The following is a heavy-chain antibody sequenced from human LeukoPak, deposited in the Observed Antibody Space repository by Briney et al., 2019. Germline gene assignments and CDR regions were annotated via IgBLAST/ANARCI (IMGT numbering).Heavy chain of an antibody. CDR1: GSPFTGYY. J-gene: IGHJ4*02. Sequence: ASVKVSCKASGSPFTGYYMHWVRPAPGQGLVWMGWINPNSGGTNYAQKFQGRVTMTRDTSISTAYMELSRLRSDDTAVYYCARTYGYITSYYFDYWGQGTLVTVSS. CDR2: INPNSGGT. CDR3: ARTYGYITSYYFDY. V-gene: IGHV1-2*02. D-gene: IGHD5-24*01.